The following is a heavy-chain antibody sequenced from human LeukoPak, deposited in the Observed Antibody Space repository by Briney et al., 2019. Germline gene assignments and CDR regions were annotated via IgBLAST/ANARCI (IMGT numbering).Heavy chain of an antibody. Sequence: PSETLSLTCAVYGGSFSGYYWSWIRQPPGKGLEWIGEIDYSGSTNYNPSLTSGVTISIDKSKNQFPLSLISVTAADTAVYYCASKTIAVAGHYWGQGTLGTVSS. D-gene: IGHD6-13*01. CDR2: IDYSGST. V-gene: IGHV4-34*01. CDR3: ASKTIAVAGHY. J-gene: IGHJ4*02. CDR1: GGSFSGYY.